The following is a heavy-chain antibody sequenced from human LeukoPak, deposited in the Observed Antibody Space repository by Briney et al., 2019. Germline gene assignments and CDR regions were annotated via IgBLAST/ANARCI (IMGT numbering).Heavy chain of an antibody. CDR2: ISYGGSNK. CDR3: ASWVPDRGFDY. Sequence: GGSLRLSCAASGFIFSDYPVHWVRQAPGKGLEWVAVISYGGSNKYYADSVKGRFTISRDDSKNTLYLQMNSLRADDTAVYYCASWVPDRGFDYWGQGTLVTVSS. V-gene: IGHV3-30-3*01. D-gene: IGHD3-10*01. J-gene: IGHJ4*02. CDR1: GFIFSDYP.